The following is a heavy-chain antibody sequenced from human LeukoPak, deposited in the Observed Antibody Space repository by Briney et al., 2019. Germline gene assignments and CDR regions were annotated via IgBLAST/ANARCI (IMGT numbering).Heavy chain of an antibody. CDR2: ISGSGGST. CDR1: GFTFSSYA. D-gene: IGHD3-22*01. J-gene: IGHJ3*02. V-gene: IGHV3-23*01. CDR3: AKDRYYDSSGYYSLAFDI. Sequence: GGSLRLSCAASGFTFSSYAMSWVRQAPGKGLEWVSAISGSGGSTYYADSVKGRFTISRDNSKNTLYLQMNSLRAEDTAVYYCAKDRYYDSSGYYSLAFDIWGQGTMVTVSS.